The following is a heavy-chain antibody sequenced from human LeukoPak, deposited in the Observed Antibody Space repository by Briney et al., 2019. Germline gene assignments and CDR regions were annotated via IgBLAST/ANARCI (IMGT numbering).Heavy chain of an antibody. J-gene: IGHJ6*02. CDR1: GFTFSSYS. Sequence: GGSLRLSCAASGFTFSSYSMNWVRQAPGKGLEWVSSISSSSSYIYYADSVKGRFTISRDNAKNSLYLQMNSLRAEDTALYYCAKGDSDDFWSGYYGMDVWGQGTTVTVSS. V-gene: IGHV3-21*04. CDR3: AKGDSDDFWSGYYGMDV. CDR2: ISSSSSYI. D-gene: IGHD3-3*01.